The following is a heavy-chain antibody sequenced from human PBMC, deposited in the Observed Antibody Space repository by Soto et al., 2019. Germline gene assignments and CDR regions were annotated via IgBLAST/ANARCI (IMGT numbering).Heavy chain of an antibody. V-gene: IGHV3-11*01. Sequence: PGGSLRLSCAASGFTFSDYYMSWIRQAPGKGLEWVSYISSSGSTIYYADSVKGRFTISRDNAKNSLYLQMNSLRAEDTAVYYCARDPLSSMPPNGMDVWGQGTTVTVSS. J-gene: IGHJ6*02. D-gene: IGHD2-2*01. CDR2: ISSSGSTI. CDR3: ARDPLSSMPPNGMDV. CDR1: GFTFSDYY.